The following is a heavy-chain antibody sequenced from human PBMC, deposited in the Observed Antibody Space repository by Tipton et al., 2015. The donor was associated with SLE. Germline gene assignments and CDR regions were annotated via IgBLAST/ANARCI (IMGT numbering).Heavy chain of an antibody. V-gene: IGHV4-59*08. D-gene: IGHD2-15*01. CDR3: ARGCSGTSCYWGDD. CDR1: GGSLSAYY. CDR2: IYYSGHT. J-gene: IGHJ6*02. Sequence: LRLSCTVSGGSLSAYYWTWIRQPPGKGLEWIGYIYYSGHTHYNPSLKSRVTISLDTSKNQFSLKLSSVTAADTAVYYCARGCSGTSCYWGDDWGQGTTVTVSS.